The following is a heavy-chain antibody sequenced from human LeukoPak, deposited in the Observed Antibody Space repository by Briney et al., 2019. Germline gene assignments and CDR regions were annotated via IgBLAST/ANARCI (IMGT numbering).Heavy chain of an antibody. J-gene: IGHJ3*02. V-gene: IGHV1-46*01. CDR2: INPSGGST. Sequence: GASVKVSCKASGYTFTSYYMHWVRQAPGQGLEWMGIINPSGGSTSYAQKFQGRVTMTRDTSTSTVYMELSSLRSEDTAVYYCARAAEVVAATFAPDAFDIWGQGTMVTVSS. CDR3: ARAAEVVAATFAPDAFDI. D-gene: IGHD2-15*01. CDR1: GYTFTSYY.